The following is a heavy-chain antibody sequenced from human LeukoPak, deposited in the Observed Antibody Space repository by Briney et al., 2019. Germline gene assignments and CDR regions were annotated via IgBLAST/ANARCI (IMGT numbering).Heavy chain of an antibody. CDR2: IIPVLRRT. CDR3: GRSESDFFVDY. D-gene: IGHD3-3*01. CDR1: GGTSSSYT. V-gene: IGHV1-69*02. J-gene: IGHJ4*02. Sequence: SVKVSCKASGGTSSSYTIVWVRQAPGQGLELMGRIIPVLRRTHYAQKFQDRVTLTTDRITTTAYMELRSLRSEDTAMYYCGRSESDFFVDYWGQGTLVTVSS.